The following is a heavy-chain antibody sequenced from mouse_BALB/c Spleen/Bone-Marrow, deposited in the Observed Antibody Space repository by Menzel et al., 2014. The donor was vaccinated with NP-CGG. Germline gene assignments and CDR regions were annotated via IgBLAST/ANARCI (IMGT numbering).Heavy chain of an antibody. Sequence: EVKLVESGGGLVKPGGSLKLSCAASGFAFSYYDMSWVRQTPEKRLEWVAYVSSGGGSTYYPDTVKGRFTISRDNATNTLYLQMSRLKSEDTAMYYCARHPRESTMIHYTMDYGGQGTSVTVSS. D-gene: IGHD2-4*01. CDR3: ARHPRESTMIHYTMDY. J-gene: IGHJ4*01. CDR1: GFAFSYYD. CDR2: VSSGGGST. V-gene: IGHV5-12-1*01.